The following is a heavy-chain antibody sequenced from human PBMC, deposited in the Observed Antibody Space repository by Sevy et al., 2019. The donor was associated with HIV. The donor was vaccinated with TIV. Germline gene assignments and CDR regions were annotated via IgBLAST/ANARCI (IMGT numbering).Heavy chain of an antibody. J-gene: IGHJ4*02. Sequence: ETLSLTCSVSGGSMNIYYWSWIRQPPGKRLEWIGFTYYIGTTNYNPSLKSRVTISIDTSKNQFSLKLSSVTAADTAVYYCGRVGFNWNDVDYWGQGILVTVSS. CDR3: GRVGFNWNDVDY. V-gene: IGHV4-59*01. D-gene: IGHD1-20*01. CDR2: TYYIGTT. CDR1: GGSMNIYY.